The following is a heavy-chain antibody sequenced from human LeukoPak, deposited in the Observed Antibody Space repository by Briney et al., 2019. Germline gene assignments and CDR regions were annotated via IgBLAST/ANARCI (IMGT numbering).Heavy chain of an antibody. CDR3: ARLRLSGSYPDY. Sequence: GGSLRLSWAASGFTFSSYEMNWVRQAPGKGLEWVSYISSSGSTIYYADSVKGRFTISRDNAKNSLYLQMNSLRAEDTAVYYCARLRLSGSYPDYWGQGTLVTVSS. J-gene: IGHJ4*02. V-gene: IGHV3-48*03. D-gene: IGHD1-26*01. CDR2: ISSSGSTI. CDR1: GFTFSSYE.